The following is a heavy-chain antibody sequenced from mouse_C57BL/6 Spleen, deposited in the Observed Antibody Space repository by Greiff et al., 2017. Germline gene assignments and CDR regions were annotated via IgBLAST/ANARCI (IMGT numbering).Heavy chain of an antibody. CDR2: IDPETGGT. Sequence: VKLQESGAELVRPGASVTLSCKASGYTFTDYEMHWVKPTPVHGLEWIGAIDPETGGTAYNQKFKGKAILTADKSASTAYMELRSLTSEDSAVYYCTRWRLGRDYARDYWGQGTSVTVSS. J-gene: IGHJ4*01. CDR3: TRWRLGRDYARDY. D-gene: IGHD4-1*01. V-gene: IGHV1-15*01. CDR1: GYTFTDYE.